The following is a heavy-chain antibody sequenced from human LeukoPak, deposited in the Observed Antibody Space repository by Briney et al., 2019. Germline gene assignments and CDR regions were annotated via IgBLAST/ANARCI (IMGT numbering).Heavy chain of an antibody. V-gene: IGHV3-21*01. CDR1: GFTFSNYW. J-gene: IGHJ4*02. Sequence: GGSLRLSCAASGFTFSNYWMSWVRQAPGKGLEWVAAISSSSRDIFYADSVKGRFSISRDNTQNSLSLRMNSLRAKDTAVYYCVREAAATLFDYWGQGTLVTVSS. CDR3: VREAAATLFDY. CDR2: ISSSSRDI. D-gene: IGHD1-26*01.